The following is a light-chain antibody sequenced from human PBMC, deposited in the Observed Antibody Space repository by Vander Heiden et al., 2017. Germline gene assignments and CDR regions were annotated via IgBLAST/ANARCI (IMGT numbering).Light chain of an antibody. J-gene: IGLJ3*02. V-gene: IGLV2-18*02. CDR2: AVS. CDR1: SSDVGSYNR. Sequence: QSALTQPPSVSGSPGQSVTISCTGTSSDVGSYNRVSWYQQPPGTAPKLMIYAVSNRPSGVPDRFSGSKSGNTASLTISGLQAEDEADYYCSSYTTSSTWVFGGGTKLTVL. CDR3: SSYTTSSTWV.